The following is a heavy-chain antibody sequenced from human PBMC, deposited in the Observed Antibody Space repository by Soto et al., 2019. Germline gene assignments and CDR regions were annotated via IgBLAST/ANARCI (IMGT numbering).Heavy chain of an antibody. V-gene: IGHV3-30-3*01. CDR2: ISYDGSNK. CDR3: ARDNYVLRYFDWLHDYHGMDV. CDR1: GFTFSSYA. Sequence: GGALRLSCAASGFTFSSYAMHWVRQAPGKGLEWVAVISYDGSNKYYADSVKGRFTISRDNSKNTLYLQMNSLRAEDTAVYYCARDNYVLRYFDWLHDYHGMDVWGQGTTVTVSS. J-gene: IGHJ6*02. D-gene: IGHD3-9*01.